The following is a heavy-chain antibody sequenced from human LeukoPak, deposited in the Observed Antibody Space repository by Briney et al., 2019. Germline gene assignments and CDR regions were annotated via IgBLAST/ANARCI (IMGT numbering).Heavy chain of an antibody. J-gene: IGHJ4*02. D-gene: IGHD3-10*01. Sequence: SETLSLTCTVSGGSISSSGYYWGWIRQSPGRGPEWIGSIYFGGTTNYNPSLRSRVTISVDTSKNQFSLNLNSVTAADTAVYYRARGPQRGRSTYYSYWGQGTLVAVSS. CDR3: ARGPQRGRSTYYSY. CDR2: IYFGGTT. CDR1: GGSISSSGYY. V-gene: IGHV4-39*01.